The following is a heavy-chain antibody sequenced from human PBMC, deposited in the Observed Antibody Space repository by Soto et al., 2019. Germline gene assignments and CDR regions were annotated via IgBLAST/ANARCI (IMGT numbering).Heavy chain of an antibody. CDR2: ISSSGGYI. CDR1: GFTFNSHE. V-gene: IGHV3-48*03. D-gene: IGHD2-2*02. J-gene: IGHJ5*02. Sequence: EVQLVESGGGLLQPGGSLRLSCAGSGFTFNSHEITWVRQAPGKGLEWISSISSSGGYIYYADSVKGRFTVSRDNAKNSLYLQMNSLRAEDTAVYYCARSWGLYCSSSRCYSPWFDPWGRGTLVTVSS. CDR3: ARSWGLYCSSSRCYSPWFDP.